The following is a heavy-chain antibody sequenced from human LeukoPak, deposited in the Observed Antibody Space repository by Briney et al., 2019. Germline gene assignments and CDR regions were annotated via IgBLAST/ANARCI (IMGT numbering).Heavy chain of an antibody. D-gene: IGHD4-17*01. J-gene: IGHJ6*03. CDR3: ARRGGKNYGDYLLYYYYMDV. Sequence: ASVKVSCKASGYTFSSYGISWVRQAPGQGLEWMGWISAYKGDTHYAQKFQGRVTMTTDTSTSTAYMELRSLRSDDTAMYYCARRGGKNYGDYLLYYYYMDVWGKGTTVTVSS. CDR1: GYTFSSYG. V-gene: IGHV1-18*01. CDR2: ISAYKGDT.